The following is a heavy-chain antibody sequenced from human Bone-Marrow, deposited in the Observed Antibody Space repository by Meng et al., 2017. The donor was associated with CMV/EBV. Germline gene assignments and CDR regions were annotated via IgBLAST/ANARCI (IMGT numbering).Heavy chain of an antibody. CDR1: GFTFSSYW. D-gene: IGHD5-12*01. CDR2: INSDGSST. J-gene: IGHJ3*02. V-gene: IGHV3-74*01. Sequence: GESLKISCAASGFTFSSYWMHWVRQAPGKGLVWVSRINSDGSSTSYADSVKGRFTISRDNSKNTLYLQMNSLRAEDTAVYYCARSDPVSYSGYDLDGAFDIWGQGTMVTVSS. CDR3: ARSDPVSYSGYDLDGAFDI.